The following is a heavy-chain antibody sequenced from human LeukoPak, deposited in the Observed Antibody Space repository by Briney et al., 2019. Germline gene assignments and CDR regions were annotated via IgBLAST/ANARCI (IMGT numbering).Heavy chain of an antibody. CDR1: GFTFSSYG. D-gene: IGHD4-17*01. CDR3: ARVGADYGDYVADY. Sequence: GGSLRLSCAASGFTFSSYGMHWVRQAPGKGLEWVAVISYDGSNKYYADSVKGRFTISRDNSKNTLYLQMNSLRAEDTAVYYCARVGADYGDYVADYWGQGTLVTVSS. J-gene: IGHJ4*02. V-gene: IGHV3-30*03. CDR2: ISYDGSNK.